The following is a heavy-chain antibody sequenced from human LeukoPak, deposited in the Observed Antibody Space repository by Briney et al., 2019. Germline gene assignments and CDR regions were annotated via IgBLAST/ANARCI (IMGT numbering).Heavy chain of an antibody. CDR2: ISYDGSNK. CDR1: GFTFSSYA. D-gene: IGHD4-17*01. V-gene: IGHV3-30-3*01. J-gene: IGHJ4*02. Sequence: GGSLRLSYAASGFTFSSYAMRWVRQAPGKGLEWVAVISYDGSNKYYADSVKGRFTISRENSKNTLYLQMNSLRAEDTAVYYCAKVGTVTFDFDYWGQGTLVTVSS. CDR3: AKVGTVTFDFDY.